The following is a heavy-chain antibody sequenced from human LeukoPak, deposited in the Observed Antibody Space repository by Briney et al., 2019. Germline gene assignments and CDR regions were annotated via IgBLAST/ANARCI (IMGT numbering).Heavy chain of an antibody. CDR1: GYRFSDYY. CDR3: ARGYCSGGSCYHFDS. V-gene: IGHV1-2*02. D-gene: IGHD2-15*01. Sequence: ASVKVSCKASGYRFSDYYMHWVRQAPGQGLEWMGWVNSNSGGTHYAQNVEGRVTMTRDTSISTAYMELSRLKIDDTALYYCARGYCSGGSCYHFDSWGQGTLVTVSS. J-gene: IGHJ4*02. CDR2: VNSNSGGT.